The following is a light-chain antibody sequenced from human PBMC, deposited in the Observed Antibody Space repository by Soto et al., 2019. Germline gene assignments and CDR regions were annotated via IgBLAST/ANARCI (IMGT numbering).Light chain of an antibody. CDR2: KAS. J-gene: IGKJ2*01. CDR1: QSISNW. Sequence: DIQMTQSPSTLSASVGDTVTITCRASQSISNWLAWYQQKPGQAPKLLIHKASTLESGVPSRLSGSGSGTECTLTISSLEPDDFATFYCQQYDRFPYTFGQGTKLEIK. CDR3: QQYDRFPYT. V-gene: IGKV1-5*03.